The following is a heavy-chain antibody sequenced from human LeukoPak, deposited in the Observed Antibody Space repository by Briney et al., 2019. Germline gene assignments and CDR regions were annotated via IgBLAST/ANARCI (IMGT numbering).Heavy chain of an antibody. D-gene: IGHD2-15*01. V-gene: IGHV3-7*01. CDR2: INKDGSEE. CDR3: ARDLRSNTFSDYYGVDV. J-gene: IGHJ6*02. Sequence: GGSLRLSCAVSGFTFSDYYMRWVRQSPGKGLEWVANINKDGSEEYYVDSVRGRFTISRDNGKNSLNLQMNSLRVEDTAVYYCARDLRSNTFSDYYGVDVWGQGTTVIVSS. CDR1: GFTFSDYY.